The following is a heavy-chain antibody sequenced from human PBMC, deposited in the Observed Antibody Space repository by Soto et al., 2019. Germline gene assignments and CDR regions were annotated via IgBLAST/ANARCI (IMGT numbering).Heavy chain of an antibody. J-gene: IGHJ6*02. D-gene: IGHD3-10*01. CDR2: IIPIFGTA. Sequence: QVQLVQSGAEVKKPGSSVKVSCKASGGTFSSYAISWVRQAPGQGLEWMGGIIPIFGTANYAQKFQGRVTITADESTSTAYMELSSLRSEDTAVYYCAREDGGSNYYYGSGRYYYVMDVWGHGTTVTVSS. V-gene: IGHV1-69*01. CDR3: AREDGGSNYYYGSGRYYYVMDV. CDR1: GGTFSSYA.